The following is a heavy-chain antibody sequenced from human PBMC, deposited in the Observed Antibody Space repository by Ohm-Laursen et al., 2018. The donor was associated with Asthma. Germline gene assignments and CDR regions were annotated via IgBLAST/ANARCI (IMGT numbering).Heavy chain of an antibody. CDR1: GGSISSSSYY. D-gene: IGHD3-22*01. Sequence: TLSLTCTVSGGSISSSSYYWGWIRQPPGKGLEWIGSIYYSGSTYYNPSLKSRVTISVDTPKNQFSLKLSSVTAADTAVYYCARQRYYYDSSGYYEGYYFDYWGQGTLVTVSS. V-gene: IGHV4-39*01. CDR2: IYYSGST. J-gene: IGHJ4*02. CDR3: ARQRYYYDSSGYYEGYYFDY.